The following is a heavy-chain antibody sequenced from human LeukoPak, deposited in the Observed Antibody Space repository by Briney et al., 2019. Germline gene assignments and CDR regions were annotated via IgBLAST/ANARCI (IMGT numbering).Heavy chain of an antibody. Sequence: PSETLSLTCAVYGGSFSGYYWSWIRQPPGKGLEWIGEINHSGSTNYNPSLKSRVTISVDTSKSQFSLKLSSVTAADAAVYYCARVGHSGHIVVVTASYFDYWGQGTLVTVSS. CDR1: GGSFSGYY. CDR2: INHSGST. CDR3: ARVGHSGHIVVVTASYFDY. J-gene: IGHJ4*02. V-gene: IGHV4-34*01. D-gene: IGHD2-21*02.